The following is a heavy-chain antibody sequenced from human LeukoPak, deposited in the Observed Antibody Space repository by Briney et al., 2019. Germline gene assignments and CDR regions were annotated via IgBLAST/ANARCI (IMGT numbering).Heavy chain of an antibody. D-gene: IGHD6-13*01. CDR3: AGASSSWHYFDY. CDR2: IYYSGST. J-gene: IGHJ4*02. CDR1: GGSISSSSYY. V-gene: IGHV4-39*01. Sequence: SETLSLTCTVSGGSISSSSYYWGWIRQPPGKGLEWIGSIYYSGSTYYNPSLKSRVTISVDTSKNQFSLKLSSVTAADTAVYYCAGASSSWHYFDYWGQGTLVTVSS.